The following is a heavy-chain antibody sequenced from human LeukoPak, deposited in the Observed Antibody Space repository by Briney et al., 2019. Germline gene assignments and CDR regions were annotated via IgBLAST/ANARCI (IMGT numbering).Heavy chain of an antibody. J-gene: IGHJ4*02. CDR2: ISSSGSTI. V-gene: IGHV3-48*03. CDR1: GLTFSIYE. CDR3: ARVRNWGSVEDYFDY. D-gene: IGHD7-27*01. Sequence: PGGSLTLSCAASGLTFSIYEVKWVRQAPGEGLEWVSYISSSGSTIYYADPVTGRFTISRDNDKNSLYLQMNSLRAEDTAVYYCARVRNWGSVEDYFDYWGQGTLVTVSS.